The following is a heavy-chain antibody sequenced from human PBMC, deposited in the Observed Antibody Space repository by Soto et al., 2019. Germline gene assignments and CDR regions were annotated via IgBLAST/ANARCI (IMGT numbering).Heavy chain of an antibody. Sequence: QVQLVQSGAEVKKPGASVKVSCKASGYTFTSYGISWVRQAPGQGLEWMGWISAYNGNTNYAQKLQGRVTMTTDTSTSTAHMELRSLRSDDTAVYYCARVVSSGWYSGVGVDYWGQGTLVTVSS. CDR2: ISAYNGNT. J-gene: IGHJ4*02. CDR3: ARVVSSGWYSGVGVDY. V-gene: IGHV1-18*01. CDR1: GYTFTSYG. D-gene: IGHD6-19*01.